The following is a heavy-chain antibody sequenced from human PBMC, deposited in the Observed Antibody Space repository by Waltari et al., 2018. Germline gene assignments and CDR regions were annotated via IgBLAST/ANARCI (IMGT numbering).Heavy chain of an antibody. CDR2: ISYDGSNK. D-gene: IGHD3-22*01. CDR1: GFTFSSYA. Sequence: QVQLVESGGGVVQPGRSLRLSCAASGFTFSSYAMHWVRQAPGKGLEWAAVISYDGSNKYYADSVKGRFTISRDNSKNTLYLQMNSLRAEETAVYYCARGFYDSSGYYYYHAFDIWGEGTMVTVSS. CDR3: ARGFYDSSGYYYYHAFDI. J-gene: IGHJ3*02. V-gene: IGHV3-30*04.